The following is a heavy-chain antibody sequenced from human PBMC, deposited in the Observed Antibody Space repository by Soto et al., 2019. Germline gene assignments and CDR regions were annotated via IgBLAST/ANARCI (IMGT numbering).Heavy chain of an antibody. CDR3: ARHQSSGLYVDS. CDR2: IYYTGDT. V-gene: IGHV4-59*08. D-gene: IGHD6-19*01. J-gene: IGHJ4*02. Sequence: SETLSLTCTVSTGSISGYYWSWIRQPPGKGLEWIAYIYYTGDTNYNPSLKSRVTISEDTSKNQFSLKLSSVTAADMAVYYCARHQSSGLYVDSWGQGTLVTVSS. CDR1: TGSISGYY.